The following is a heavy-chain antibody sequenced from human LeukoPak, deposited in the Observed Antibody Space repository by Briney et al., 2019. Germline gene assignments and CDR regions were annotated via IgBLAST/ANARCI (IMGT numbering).Heavy chain of an antibody. D-gene: IGHD4-23*01. J-gene: IGHJ3*02. Sequence: GESLKISCKGSGYSFSTYWIGWVRQKPGKGLEWMGIVYPGDSDTRYSPSFQGQVTISADKSITTTYLQWNSLKASDTAIYYCARQLDYGGFGAFGIWGQGTMVTVSS. V-gene: IGHV5-51*01. CDR2: VYPGDSDT. CDR3: ARQLDYGGFGAFGI. CDR1: GYSFSTYW.